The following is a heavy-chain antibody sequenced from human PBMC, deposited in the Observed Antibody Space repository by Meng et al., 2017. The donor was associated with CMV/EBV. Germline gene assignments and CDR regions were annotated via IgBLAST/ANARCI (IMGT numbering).Heavy chain of an antibody. J-gene: IGHJ4*02. D-gene: IGHD6-6*01. CDR1: GFTFSSYW. Sequence: GESLKISCGTSGFTFSSYWMSWVRQAPGKGLEWVANIKQDGSEKYYVDSVKGRFTISRDNAKNSLYLQMNSLRAEDTAVYYCARDGYSSSWHYWGQGTLVTVSS. V-gene: IGHV3-7*01. CDR2: IKQDGSEK. CDR3: ARDGYSSSWHY.